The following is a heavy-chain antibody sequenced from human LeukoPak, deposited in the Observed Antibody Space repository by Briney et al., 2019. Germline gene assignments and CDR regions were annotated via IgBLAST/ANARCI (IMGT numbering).Heavy chain of an antibody. CDR2: IYTSGST. D-gene: IGHD6-13*01. CDR1: GYSISSGYY. CDR3: ARVAGSSSWYLSTAHFDY. V-gene: IGHV4-4*07. Sequence: SETLSLACTVSGYSISSGYYWSWIRQPAGKGLEWIGRIYTSGSTNYNPSLKSRVTMSVDTSKNQFSLKLSSVTAADTAVYYCARVAGSSSWYLSTAHFDYWGQGTLVTVSS. J-gene: IGHJ4*02.